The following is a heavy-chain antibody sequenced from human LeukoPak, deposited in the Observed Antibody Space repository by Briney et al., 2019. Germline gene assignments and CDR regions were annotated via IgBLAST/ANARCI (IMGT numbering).Heavy chain of an antibody. CDR3: ARHRGSGSPYFDY. J-gene: IGHJ4*02. CDR1: GDSIINYY. Sequence: PSETLSLTCTVSGDSIINYYWSWIRQSPGKGLEWIGYIYYSGSTKHNPSLKGRVTISVDTSKNQFSLKLSSVTAADTAVYYCARHRGSGSPYFDYWGQGTLVTVSS. CDR2: IYYSGST. D-gene: IGHD3-10*01. V-gene: IGHV4-59*08.